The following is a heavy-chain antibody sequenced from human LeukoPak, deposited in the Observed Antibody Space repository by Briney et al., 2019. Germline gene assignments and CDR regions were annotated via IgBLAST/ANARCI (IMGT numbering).Heavy chain of an antibody. D-gene: IGHD2-15*01. J-gene: IGHJ4*02. CDR1: GGSISSYH. Sequence: PSETLPLTCSVSGGSISSYHWSWIRQPPGKGLEWIGYISYSGTTNYNPSLTGRVTISVDTSKNQFSLKLSSVTAADTAVYYCARHITDYSYFDYWGQGTLVTVSS. CDR3: ARHITDYSYFDY. CDR2: ISYSGTT. V-gene: IGHV4-59*08.